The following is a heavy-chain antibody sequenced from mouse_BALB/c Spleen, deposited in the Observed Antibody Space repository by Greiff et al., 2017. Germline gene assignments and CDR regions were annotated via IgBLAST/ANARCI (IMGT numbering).Heavy chain of an antibody. CDR1: GYSITSDYA. CDR2: ISYSGST. V-gene: IGHV3-2*02. Sequence: EVQRVESGPGLVKPSQSLSLTCTVTGYSITSDYAWNWIRQFPGNKLEWMGYISYSGSTSYNPSLKSRISITRDTSKNQFFLQLNSVTTEDTATYYCARSDGNYSYYFDYWGQGTTLTVSS. J-gene: IGHJ2*01. CDR3: ARSDGNYSYYFDY. D-gene: IGHD2-1*01.